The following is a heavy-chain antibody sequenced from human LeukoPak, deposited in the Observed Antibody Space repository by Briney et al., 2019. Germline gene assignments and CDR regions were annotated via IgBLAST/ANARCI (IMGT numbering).Heavy chain of an antibody. CDR3: ARLNYYAEYSGSYFDY. D-gene: IGHD1-26*01. CDR1: GFTFSSYA. V-gene: IGHV3-64*01. CDR2: ISSNGGST. J-gene: IGHJ4*02. Sequence: GGSLRLSCAASGFTFSSYAMHWVRQAPGKGLEYVSAISSNGGSTYYANSVKGRFTISRDNSKNTLYLQMGSLRAEDMAVYYCARLNYYAEYSGSYFDYWGQGTLVTVSS.